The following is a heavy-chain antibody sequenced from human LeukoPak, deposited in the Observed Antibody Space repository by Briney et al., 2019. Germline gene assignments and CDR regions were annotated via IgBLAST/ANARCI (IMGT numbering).Heavy chain of an antibody. CDR1: GGSISSYY. V-gene: IGHV4-59*08. CDR3: ARHTEMATIGPPSY. D-gene: IGHD5-24*01. Sequence: SETLSLTCTLSGGSISSYYWSWIRQPPGKGLEWIGYIYYSGSTNYNPSLKSRVTISVDTSKNQFSLKLSSVTAADTAVYYCARHTEMATIGPPSYWGQGTLVTVSS. J-gene: IGHJ4*02. CDR2: IYYSGST.